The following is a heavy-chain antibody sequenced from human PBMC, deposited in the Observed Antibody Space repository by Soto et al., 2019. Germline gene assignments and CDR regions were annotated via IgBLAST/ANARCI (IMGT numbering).Heavy chain of an antibody. D-gene: IGHD2-2*01. CDR1: GDSVSNKSAA. CDR3: ARDRSPGSTSWYDC. CDR2: TYYTSRWYT. Sequence: SQTLSLTCAISGDSVSNKSAAWNWIRQSPSRGLEWLGRTYYTSRWYTDYAVSVVGRITINPDTSRNQFSLQLNSVTPDDTAVYYCARDRSPGSTSWYDCWCRGALVTVSS. J-gene: IGHJ5*01. V-gene: IGHV6-1*01.